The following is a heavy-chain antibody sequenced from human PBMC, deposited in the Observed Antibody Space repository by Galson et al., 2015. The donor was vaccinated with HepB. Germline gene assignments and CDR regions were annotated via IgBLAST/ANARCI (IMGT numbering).Heavy chain of an antibody. V-gene: IGHV3-23*01. Sequence: SLRLSCAAPGFTFRNYGLSWVRQAPGKGLQWVPAISGTGDKTYYADSVKGRFTISRDNSKSTLYLQINALRAEDTAVYYCAKDGVAYAHLFYYMHAWGKGTTVTVSS. CDR1: GFTFRNYG. CDR2: ISGTGDKT. J-gene: IGHJ6*03. CDR3: AKDGVAYAHLFYYMHA. D-gene: IGHD2-8*02.